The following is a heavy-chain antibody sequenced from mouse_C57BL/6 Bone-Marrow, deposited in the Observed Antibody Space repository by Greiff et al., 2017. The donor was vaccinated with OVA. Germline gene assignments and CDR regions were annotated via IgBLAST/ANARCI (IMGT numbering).Heavy chain of an antibody. J-gene: IGHJ2*01. CDR3: TTDYDGY. V-gene: IGHV14-4*01. CDR1: GFNIKDDY. D-gene: IGHD2-4*01. CDR2: IDPENGDT. Sequence: EVQLKESGAELVRPGASVKLSCTASGFNIKDDYMHWVKQRPEQGLEWIGWIDPENGDTEYASKFQGKATITADTSSNTAYLQLSSLTSEDTAVYYCTTDYDGYWGQGTTLTVSS.